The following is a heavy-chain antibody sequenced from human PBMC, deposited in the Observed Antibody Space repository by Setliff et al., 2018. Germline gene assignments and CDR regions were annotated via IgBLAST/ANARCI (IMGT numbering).Heavy chain of an antibody. J-gene: IGHJ4*02. V-gene: IGHV3-15*01. CDR3: TTAPPAAASTC. Sequence: GESLKISCAASGFTFSNAWMSWVRQAPGKGLEWVGRIKSKTDGGTTDYAAPVKGRFTISRDDSKNTLYLQMNSLKTEDTAVYYCTTAPPAAASTCWGQGTLVTVSS. CDR2: IKSKTDGGTT. D-gene: IGHD6-13*01. CDR1: GFTFSNAW.